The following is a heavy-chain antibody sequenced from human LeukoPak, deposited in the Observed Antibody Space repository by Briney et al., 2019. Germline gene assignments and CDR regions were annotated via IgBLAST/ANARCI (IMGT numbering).Heavy chain of an antibody. D-gene: IGHD3-10*01. CDR2: INHRGST. CDR3: ARDDMIRGVYYGLDV. J-gene: IGHJ6*02. V-gene: IGHV4-34*01. Sequence: SETLSLTCAVYGGSFSDCYWSWIRQSPGKGLEWIGEINHRGSTNYSPSLKSRVTISIDTSKNQFSLRLSPVTAADTAVYYCARDDMIRGVYYGLDVWGQGTTVTVSS. CDR1: GGSFSDCY.